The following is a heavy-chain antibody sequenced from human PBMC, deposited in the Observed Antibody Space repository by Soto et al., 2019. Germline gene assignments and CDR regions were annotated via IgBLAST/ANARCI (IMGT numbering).Heavy chain of an antibody. CDR2: IIPIFGTA. V-gene: IGHV1-69*13. CDR1: GGTFISYA. Sequence: ASVKVSFKASGGTFISYAISWVRQAPGQGLEWMGGIIPIFGTANYAQKFQGRVTITADESTSTAYMELSSLRSEDTAVYYCARGERQWPDGNDIWGQGTMVTVSS. J-gene: IGHJ3*02. CDR3: ARGERQWPDGNDI. D-gene: IGHD6-19*01.